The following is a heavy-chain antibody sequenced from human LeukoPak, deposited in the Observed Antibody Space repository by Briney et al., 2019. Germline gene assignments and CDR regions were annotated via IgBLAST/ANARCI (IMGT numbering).Heavy chain of an antibody. J-gene: IGHJ4*02. D-gene: IGHD2-2*01. CDR1: GYSFTSYW. V-gene: IGHV5-51*01. CDR2: IYPGDSDI. Sequence: GESLKISCKGSGYSFTSYWIGWVRQMPGKGLEWMGIIYPGDSDIRYSPSFQGQVTISADKSISTAYLQWSSLKASDTAMYYCARHPPYCSSTSCYLGGPDYWGQGTLVTVSS. CDR3: ARHPPYCSSTSCYLGGPDY.